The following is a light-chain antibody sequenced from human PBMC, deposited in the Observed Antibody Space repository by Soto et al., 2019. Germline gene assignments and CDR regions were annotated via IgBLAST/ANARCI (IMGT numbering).Light chain of an antibody. CDR2: GAS. Sequence: IVMTQSPATLSVSPWERVTLSCRASQSVAGNFAWYQQKPGQAPRLLIYGASTRATGIPVRFSGSGSGTEFALTISSLESEDFAVYYCQQYNNWPPITFGQGTRLEIK. CDR1: QSVAGN. V-gene: IGKV3-15*01. CDR3: QQYNNWPPIT. J-gene: IGKJ5*01.